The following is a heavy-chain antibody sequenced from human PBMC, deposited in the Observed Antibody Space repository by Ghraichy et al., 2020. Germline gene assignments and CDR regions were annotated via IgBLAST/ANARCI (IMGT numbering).Heavy chain of an antibody. J-gene: IGHJ4*02. Sequence: SETLSLTCTVSGGSISSSSYYWGWIRQPPGKGLEWIGSIYYSGSTYYNPSLKSRVTISVDTSKNQFSLKLSSVTAADTAVYYCARLTPPAYGSGQPFDYWGQGTLVTVSS. CDR1: GGSISSSSYY. D-gene: IGHD3-10*01. V-gene: IGHV4-39*01. CDR2: IYYSGST. CDR3: ARLTPPAYGSGQPFDY.